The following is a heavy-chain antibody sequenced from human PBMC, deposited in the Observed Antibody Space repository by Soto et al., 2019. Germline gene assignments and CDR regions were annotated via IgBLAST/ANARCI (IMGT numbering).Heavy chain of an antibody. CDR1: GFAFSTFS. V-gene: IGHV3-48*01. J-gene: IGHJ3*01. CDR2: ISSGSFSR. CDR3: AKDPPVAPGAFDV. Sequence: GGSLRLSCVASGFAFSTFSMSWVRRAPGKGLEWVSFISSGSFSRYYADSVNGRFTISRDNAKNSLFLQMNDLRVDDTAVYYCAKDPPVAPGAFDVRGPGTVVTVSS.